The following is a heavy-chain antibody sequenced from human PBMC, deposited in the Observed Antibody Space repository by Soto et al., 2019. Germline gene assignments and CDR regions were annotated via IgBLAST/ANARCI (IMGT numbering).Heavy chain of an antibody. D-gene: IGHD3-10*01. J-gene: IGHJ5*02. CDR3: ARVKSGSYDWFDP. V-gene: IGHV3-74*01. CDR1: GFTFSNCW. CDR2: INTDGSRT. Sequence: GGSLRLSCAASGFTFSNCWMHWVRQAPGKGLMWVSRINTDGSRTTYADSVKGRFAISRDNAKNTVYLQMNSLRAEDTAVYYCARVKSGSYDWFDPWGQGTLVTVSS.